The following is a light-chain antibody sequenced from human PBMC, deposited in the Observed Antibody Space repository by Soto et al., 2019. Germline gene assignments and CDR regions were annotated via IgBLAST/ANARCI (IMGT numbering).Light chain of an antibody. CDR2: DVS. J-gene: IGLJ3*02. V-gene: IGLV2-11*01. CDR1: SSDVGDYNY. Sequence: QSALTQPRSVSGSPGQSVTISCTGTSSDVGDYNYVSWYQHHPGKAPKLMIYDVSKRPSGVPDRFSGSKSGNTASLTISRLQAEDEAYYYGTSDSGSSLAVFGGGTQLTVL. CDR3: TSDSGSSLAV.